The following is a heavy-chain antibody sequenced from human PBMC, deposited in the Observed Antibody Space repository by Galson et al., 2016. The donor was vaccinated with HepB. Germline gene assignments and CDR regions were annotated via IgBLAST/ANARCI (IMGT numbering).Heavy chain of an antibody. V-gene: IGHV4-59*01. J-gene: IGHJ1*01. D-gene: IGHD3-16*01. CDR2: VYYSGTT. Sequence: ETLSLTCTVFGGSISNYYWSWIRQPPGRGLEWIGYVYYSGTTTYNPSLKTRVTISIDTSRNQFSLRLTSVSGADTAVYYCARSLRYYDSPFQLWGQGTLVTVSS. CDR3: ARSLRYYDSPFQL. CDR1: GGSISNYY.